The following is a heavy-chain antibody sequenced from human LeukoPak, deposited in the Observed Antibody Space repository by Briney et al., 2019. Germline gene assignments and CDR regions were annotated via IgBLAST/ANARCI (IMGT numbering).Heavy chain of an antibody. V-gene: IGHV1-69*04. D-gene: IGHD5-24*01. Sequence: VASVKVSGKASGGTFSSYAISWVRQAPGQGLEWMGRIIPILGIANYAQKFQGRVTITADKSTSTAYRELSSLRSEDTAVYYCARVRDGHAFDIWGQGTMVTVSS. CDR2: IIPILGIA. CDR1: GGTFSSYA. CDR3: ARVRDGHAFDI. J-gene: IGHJ3*02.